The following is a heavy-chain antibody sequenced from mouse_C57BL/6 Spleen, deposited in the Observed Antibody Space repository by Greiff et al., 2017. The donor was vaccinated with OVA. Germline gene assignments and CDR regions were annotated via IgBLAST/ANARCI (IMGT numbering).Heavy chain of an antibody. CDR2: INPNNGGT. J-gene: IGHJ2*01. V-gene: IGHV1-26*01. D-gene: IGHD1-1*01. CDR3: ARRYYGSSRYFDY. Sequence: EVQLQQSGPELVKPGASVKISCKASGYTFTDYYMNWVKQSHGKSLEWIGDINPNNGGTSYNQKFKGKATLTVDKSSSTAYMELRSLTSADSAVYYCARRYYGSSRYFDYWGQGTTLTVSS. CDR1: GYTFTDYY.